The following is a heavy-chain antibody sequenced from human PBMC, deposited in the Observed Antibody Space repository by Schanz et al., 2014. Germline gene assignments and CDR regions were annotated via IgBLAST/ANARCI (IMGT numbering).Heavy chain of an antibody. CDR3: ATSYSSSSYFYVMDV. CDR1: GFIFSDHY. J-gene: IGHJ6*02. D-gene: IGHD6-6*01. Sequence: QVQLVESGGGLVKPGGSLRLSCVVSGFIFSDHYMSWIRQAPGKGLEWISYISSGSSTIHYADSVKGRFTISRDNAKNSLFLQMNSLRAEDTAIYYCATSYSSSSYFYVMDVWGQGTLVVVSS. CDR2: ISSGSSTI. V-gene: IGHV3-11*01.